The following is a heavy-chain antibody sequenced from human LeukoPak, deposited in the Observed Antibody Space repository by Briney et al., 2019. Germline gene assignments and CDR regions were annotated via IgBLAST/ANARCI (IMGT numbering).Heavy chain of an antibody. CDR3: ARDLDYYDSSGYFDY. CDR2: IWYDGSNK. V-gene: IGHV3-33*08. CDR1: GFTFSNYG. J-gene: IGHJ4*02. D-gene: IGHD3-22*01. Sequence: GRSLRLSCAASGFTFSNYGIHWVRQAPGKGLEWVAVIWYDGSNKYYADSVKGRFTISRDNSKNTLYLQMNSLRAEDTAVYYCARDLDYYDSSGYFDYWGQGTLATVSS.